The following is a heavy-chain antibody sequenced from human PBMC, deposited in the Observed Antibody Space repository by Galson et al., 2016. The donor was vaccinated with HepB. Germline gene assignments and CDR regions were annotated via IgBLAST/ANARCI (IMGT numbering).Heavy chain of an antibody. CDR3: AKDQSPRRRVVVVTAIN. CDR2: ISGSGGST. J-gene: IGHJ4*02. V-gene: IGHV3-23*01. Sequence: SLRLSCAASGFTFSSYAMNWVSGISGSGGSTYYADSVRGRFTISRDNSKNTVYLQMDSLRDEDTAIYYCAKDQSPRRRVVVVTAINWGLGTLVTVSS. CDR1: GFTFSSYA. D-gene: IGHD2-21*02.